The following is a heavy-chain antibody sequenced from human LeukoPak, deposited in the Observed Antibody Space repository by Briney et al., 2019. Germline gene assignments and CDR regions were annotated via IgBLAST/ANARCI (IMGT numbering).Heavy chain of an antibody. Sequence: SETLSLTCTVSGGSIGSYYWSWIRQPPGKGLEWIGYIYYSGSTDYNPSLKSRVTISVDTSKNQFSLRQSSVTAADTAVYYCARRVSGSLYYFDYWGQGTLVTVSS. CDR3: ARRVSGSLYYFDY. CDR1: GGSIGSYY. D-gene: IGHD3-10*01. CDR2: IYYSGST. V-gene: IGHV4-59*08. J-gene: IGHJ4*02.